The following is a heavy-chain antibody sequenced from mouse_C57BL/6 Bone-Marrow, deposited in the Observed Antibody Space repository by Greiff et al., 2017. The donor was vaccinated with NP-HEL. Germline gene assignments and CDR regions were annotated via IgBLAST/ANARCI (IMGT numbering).Heavy chain of an antibody. J-gene: IGHJ2*01. D-gene: IGHD3-2*02. CDR3: AREGSSGLPTYGDY. Sequence: VQLQQPGAELVKPGASVKLSCKASGYTFTSYWMHWVKQRPGRGLEWIGRIDPNSGGTNYNEKFKSKATLTVDTSSSTAYMQLSSLTSEDSAVYYCAREGSSGLPTYGDYWGQGTTLTVSS. V-gene: IGHV1-62-3*01. CDR2: IDPNSGGT. CDR1: GYTFTSYW.